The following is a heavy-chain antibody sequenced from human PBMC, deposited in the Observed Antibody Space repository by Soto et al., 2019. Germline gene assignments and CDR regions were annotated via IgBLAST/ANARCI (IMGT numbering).Heavy chain of an antibody. CDR1: GGTFSGYY. CDR2: INHSGST. CDR3: ARLSLGSYPVVDY. Sequence: NPSETMSLTCAVYGGTFSGYYWSWIRQPPGKGLEWIGEINHSGSTNYNPSLKSRVTISVDTSKNQFSLKLSSVTAADTAVYYCARLSLGSYPVVDYWGQGTLVTVSS. D-gene: IGHD3-16*02. J-gene: IGHJ4*02. V-gene: IGHV4-34*01.